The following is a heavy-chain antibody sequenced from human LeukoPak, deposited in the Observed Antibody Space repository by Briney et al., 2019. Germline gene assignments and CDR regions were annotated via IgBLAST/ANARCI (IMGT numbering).Heavy chain of an antibody. J-gene: IGHJ4*02. V-gene: IGHV1-69*13. CDR3: ARDSGYCSSTSCYVDY. Sequence: SVKVSCKASGGTFSSYAISWVRQAPGQGLEWMGGIIPIFGTANYAQKFQGRVTITADESTSTAYMELSSLRSEDTAVYYCARDSGYCSSTSCYVDYWGQGTLVTVSS. CDR2: IIPIFGTA. CDR1: GGTFSSYA. D-gene: IGHD2-2*03.